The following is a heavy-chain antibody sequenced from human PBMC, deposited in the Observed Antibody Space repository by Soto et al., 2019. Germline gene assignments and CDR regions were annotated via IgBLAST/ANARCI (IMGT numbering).Heavy chain of an antibody. CDR2: ISGSGGST. Sequence: PGGSLRLSCAASGFTFSSYAMSWVRQAPGKGPEWVSTISGSGGSTYYADSVKGRFTISRDNSKNTLNLQMNSLRAEDTAVYYCAREGNHDYGGNQTRGDFDYWGQGTLVTVYS. J-gene: IGHJ4*02. D-gene: IGHD4-17*01. V-gene: IGHV3-23*01. CDR3: AREGNHDYGGNQTRGDFDY. CDR1: GFTFSSYA.